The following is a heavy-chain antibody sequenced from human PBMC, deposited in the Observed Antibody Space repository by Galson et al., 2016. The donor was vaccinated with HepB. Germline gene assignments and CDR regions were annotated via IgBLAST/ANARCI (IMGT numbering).Heavy chain of an antibody. V-gene: IGHV3-30*04. CDR3: ARDWGSSGWYNWFDP. CDR1: GFSFSDYA. CDR2: ISYGYSI. D-gene: IGHD6-19*01. Sequence: SLRLSCAASGFSFSDYAIHWVRQAPGKGPEWLSIISYGYSIYYADSVKGRFTISRDNSENTVYLQMNSLRREDTALYYCARDWGSSGWYNWFDPWGQGTLVTVSS. J-gene: IGHJ5*02.